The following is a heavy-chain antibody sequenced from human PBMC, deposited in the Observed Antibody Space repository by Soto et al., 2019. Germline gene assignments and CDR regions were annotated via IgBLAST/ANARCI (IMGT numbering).Heavy chain of an antibody. CDR3: ARGSWDDVSGHYYMDV. J-gene: IGHJ6*03. Sequence: QVQLQQSGPGLVKPSQTLSLTCDISGDSVSSNSAGWNWIRQTPSRGLEWLGRTYYRSKWYNNYAVSVKSRVSVNPDTAKNQFSLQLNSVTPEDTAVYYCARGSWDDVSGHYYMDVWSKGTTVTVSS. CDR1: GDSVSSNSAG. D-gene: IGHD1-1*01. V-gene: IGHV6-1*01. CDR2: TYYRSKWYN.